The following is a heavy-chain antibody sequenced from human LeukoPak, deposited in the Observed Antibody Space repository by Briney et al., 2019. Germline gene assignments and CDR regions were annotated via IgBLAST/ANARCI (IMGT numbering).Heavy chain of an antibody. D-gene: IGHD6-6*01. J-gene: IGHJ4*02. Sequence: PGGSLRLSCAASGFTFSTYAMHWVRQAPGKGLEWVAIISYDGGSTSYADSVKGRFTISRDNSKNTLYLQMSSLRTEDTAVYYCAEIEGSSSYYFDYWGQGTLVTVSS. CDR1: GFTFSTYA. V-gene: IGHV3-30*18. CDR2: ISYDGGST. CDR3: AEIEGSSSYYFDY.